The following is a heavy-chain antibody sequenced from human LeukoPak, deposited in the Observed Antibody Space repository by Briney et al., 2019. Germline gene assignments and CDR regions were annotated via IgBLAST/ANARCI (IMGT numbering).Heavy chain of an antibody. V-gene: IGHV3-48*04. Sequence: GGSLRLFCAASGFTLSSYWMSWVRQAPGKGLEWVSYISSSGSTIYYADSVKGRFTISRDNAKNSLYLQMNSLRAEDTAVYYCARLAVAGTGGDYWGQGTLVTVSS. CDR2: ISSSGSTI. J-gene: IGHJ4*02. CDR1: GFTLSSYW. CDR3: ARLAVAGTGGDY. D-gene: IGHD6-19*01.